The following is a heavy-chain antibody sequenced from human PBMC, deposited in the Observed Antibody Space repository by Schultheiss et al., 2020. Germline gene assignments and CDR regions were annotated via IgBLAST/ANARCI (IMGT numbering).Heavy chain of an antibody. D-gene: IGHD6-6*01. CDR3: ARGGSIAARKVFQH. CDR2: INHSGST. J-gene: IGHJ1*01. V-gene: IGHV4-34*01. CDR1: GGSFSGYY. Sequence: SQTLSLTCAVYGGSFSGYYWSWIRQPPGKGLEWIGEINHSGSTNYNPSLKSRVTISVDTSKNQFSLKLSSVTAADTAVYYCARGGSIAARKVFQHWGQGTLVTVSS.